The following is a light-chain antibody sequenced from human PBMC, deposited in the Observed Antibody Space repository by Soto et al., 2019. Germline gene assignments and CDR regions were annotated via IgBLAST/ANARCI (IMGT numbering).Light chain of an antibody. V-gene: IGKV1-5*03. CDR3: QQNSSWYT. Sequence: DIQMTQSPSTLSASVGDRVTITCRASQSISSWLAWYQQKPGKAPKFLIYKASSLESGVPSRFSGSGSGTVFTLTISSLQPDDVANYYCQQNSSWYTFGQGTKLEIK. CDR2: KAS. J-gene: IGKJ2*01. CDR1: QSISSW.